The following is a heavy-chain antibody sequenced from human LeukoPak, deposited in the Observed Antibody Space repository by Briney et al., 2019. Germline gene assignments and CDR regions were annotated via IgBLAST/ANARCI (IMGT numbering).Heavy chain of an antibody. J-gene: IGHJ4*02. Sequence: PSETLSLTCTVSDDSISNTYYYWAWIRQPPGKGLEWIGGIDYSGPTYYNPSLKSRVTISLDTAKNQSSLKLTSVTAADTAVYYCARDRWFRAVVASRGIDYWGQGKLVTVSS. CDR1: DDSISNTYYY. CDR2: IDYSGPT. V-gene: IGHV4-39*07. CDR3: ARDRWFRAVVASRGIDY. D-gene: IGHD5-12*01.